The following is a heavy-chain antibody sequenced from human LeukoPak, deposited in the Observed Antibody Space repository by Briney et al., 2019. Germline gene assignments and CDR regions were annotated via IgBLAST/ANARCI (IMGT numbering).Heavy chain of an antibody. CDR1: GFTFSSYS. J-gene: IGHJ4*02. D-gene: IGHD1-20*01. Sequence: GGSLRLSCAASGFTFSSYSMNWVRQAPGKGLEWVSSISSSSTYIYYADSVKGRFTVSRDNAKNSLYLQMNSLRAEDTAVYYCAGGLGLTGTTNRGYWGQGTPFAVSS. CDR3: AGGLGLTGTTNRGY. CDR2: ISSSSTYI. V-gene: IGHV3-21*01.